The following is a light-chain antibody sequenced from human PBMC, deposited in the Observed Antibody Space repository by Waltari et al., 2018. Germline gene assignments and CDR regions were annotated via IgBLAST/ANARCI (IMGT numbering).Light chain of an antibody. CDR1: QSLVHTGGNTY. CDR2: KIS. CDR3: MQGSHWPRT. J-gene: IGKJ2*01. Sequence: DVVMTQSPLSLPVTLGQPASISCRSSQSLVHTGGNTYLNWFQQRPGQPPRRLIYKISRRESGVPDRVSGRGSGTDFTLKISRVEAEDVGVYYCMQGSHWPRTFGQGTKLEI. V-gene: IGKV2-30*02.